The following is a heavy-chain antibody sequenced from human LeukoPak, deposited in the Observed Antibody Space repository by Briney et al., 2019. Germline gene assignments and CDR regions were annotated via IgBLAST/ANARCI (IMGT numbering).Heavy chain of an antibody. D-gene: IGHD5-18*01. CDR2: IAIGVST. Sequence: GGCLRLSCAASGFTFNSNAMRWVRQAPGKGRGWVSAIAIGVSTYYAASVKGRFSISRDNSKNTLYLEMNSLRTEDTAIYFCASQRGHSYGAAERWGQGTLVTVSS. J-gene: IGHJ4*02. V-gene: IGHV3-23*01. CDR1: GFTFNSNA. CDR3: ASQRGHSYGAAER.